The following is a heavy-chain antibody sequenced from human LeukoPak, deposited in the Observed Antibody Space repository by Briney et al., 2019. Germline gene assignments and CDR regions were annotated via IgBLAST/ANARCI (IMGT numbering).Heavy chain of an antibody. Sequence: ASVKVSCKASGYTFSDYFMHWVRQAPGQGLEWMGWINTNTGNPTYAQGFTGRFVFSLDTSVSTAYLQISSLKAEDTAVYYCARPTGHDYGDYLLDYWGQGTLVTVSS. CDR1: GYTFSDYF. D-gene: IGHD4-17*01. CDR3: ARPTGHDYGDYLLDY. J-gene: IGHJ4*02. V-gene: IGHV7-4-1*02. CDR2: INTNTGNP.